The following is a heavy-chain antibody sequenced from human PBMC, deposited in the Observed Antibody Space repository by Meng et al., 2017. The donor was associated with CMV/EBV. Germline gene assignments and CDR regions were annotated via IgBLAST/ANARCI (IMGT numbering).Heavy chain of an antibody. CDR1: GGTISSGDYY. CDR3: AREGDNPFDY. D-gene: IGHD2-21*02. J-gene: IGHJ4*02. Sequence: QVVLQGAGPGLAQPSQTLSPTCTGSGGTISSGDYYWRWFRQPPGKVLEWIGYIYYSGSTYYNQYLKSRVTVSVDTSKNQFSLTLSSVTAADTAVDYCAREGDNPFDYWGQGTLVTVSS. V-gene: IGHV4-30-4*08. CDR2: IYYSGST.